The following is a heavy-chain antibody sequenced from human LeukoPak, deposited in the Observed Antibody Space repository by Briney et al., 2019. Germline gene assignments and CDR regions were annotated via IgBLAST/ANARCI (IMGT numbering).Heavy chain of an antibody. Sequence: SETLSLTCTVSGGSISSYYWSWIRQPPGKGLEWIGYIYYSGSTNYNPSLKSRVTISVDTSKNQFSLKLSSVTAADTAVYYCARYRYYSSGYYYFDYWGQGTLVTVSS. CDR2: IYYSGST. D-gene: IGHD6-19*01. CDR3: ARYRYYSSGYYYFDY. J-gene: IGHJ4*02. CDR1: GGSISSYY. V-gene: IGHV4-59*01.